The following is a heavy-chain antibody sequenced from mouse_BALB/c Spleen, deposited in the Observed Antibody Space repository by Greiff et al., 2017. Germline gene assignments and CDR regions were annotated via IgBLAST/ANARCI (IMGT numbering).Heavy chain of an antibody. CDR1: GFTFSSYG. CDR2: INSNGGST. V-gene: IGHV5-6-3*01. Sequence: EVKLMESGEGLVQPGGSLKLSCAASGFTFSSYGMSWVRQTPDKRLELVATINSNGGSTYYPDSVKGRFTISRDNAKNTLYLQMSSLKSEDTAMYYCAREGFYYAMDYWGQGTSVTVSS. J-gene: IGHJ4*01. CDR3: AREGFYYAMDY. D-gene: IGHD3-2*02.